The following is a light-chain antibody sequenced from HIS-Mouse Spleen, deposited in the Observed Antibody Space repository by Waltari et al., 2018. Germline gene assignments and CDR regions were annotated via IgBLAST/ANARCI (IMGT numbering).Light chain of an antibody. CDR1: SSNIGSNY. CDR2: RNN. Sequence: QSVLTPPPSASGTPGPRVTISCSGRSSNIGSNYVYWYQQLPGTAPKLPIYRNNQRPSGVPDRFSGSKSGTSASLAISGLRSEDEADYYCAAWDDSLSGWVFGGGTKLTVL. J-gene: IGLJ3*02. CDR3: AAWDDSLSGWV. V-gene: IGLV1-47*01.